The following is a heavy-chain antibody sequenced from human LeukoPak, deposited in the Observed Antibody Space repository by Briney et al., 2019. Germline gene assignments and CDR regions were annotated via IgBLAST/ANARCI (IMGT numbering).Heavy chain of an antibody. CDR1: VYTFTGYY. V-gene: IGHV1-2*02. CDR3: ARGDHYYDSSGYYPNYFDY. J-gene: IGHJ4*02. CDR2: INPNSGGT. D-gene: IGHD3-22*01. Sequence: ASVKVSCKASVYTFTGYYMHWVRQAPGQGLEWMGWINPNSGGTNYAQKFQGRVTMTRDTSISTAYMELSRLRSDDTAVYYCARGDHYYDSSGYYPNYFDYWGQGTLVTVSS.